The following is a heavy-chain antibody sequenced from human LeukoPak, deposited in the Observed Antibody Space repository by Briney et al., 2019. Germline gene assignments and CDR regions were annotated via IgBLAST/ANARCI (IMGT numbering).Heavy chain of an antibody. CDR1: GGTFSSYA. CDR2: IIPIFGTA. J-gene: IGHJ6*03. D-gene: IGHD3-3*01. V-gene: IGHV1-69*13. Sequence: GASVKFSCKASGGTFSSYAISWVRQAPGQGLEWMGGIIPIFGTANYAQKLQGRVTITADESTSTAYMELSSLRSEDTAVYYCARDAGLETLGTDYYYYMDVWGKGTTVTVSS. CDR3: ARDAGLETLGTDYYYYMDV.